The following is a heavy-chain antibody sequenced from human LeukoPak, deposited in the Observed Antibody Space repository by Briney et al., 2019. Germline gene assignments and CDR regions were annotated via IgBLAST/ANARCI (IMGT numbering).Heavy chain of an antibody. CDR3: VRDRDWGFDY. CDR2: ISGSGGST. D-gene: IGHD3/OR15-3a*01. J-gene: IGHJ4*02. CDR1: GFTFSSYA. V-gene: IGHV3-23*01. Sequence: GGSLRLSCAASGFTFSSYAMSWVRRAPGKGLEWVSAISGSGGSTYYADSVKGRFTISRDNAKNSLYLQMNSLRAEDTAVYYCVRDRDWGFDYWGQGTLVTVSS.